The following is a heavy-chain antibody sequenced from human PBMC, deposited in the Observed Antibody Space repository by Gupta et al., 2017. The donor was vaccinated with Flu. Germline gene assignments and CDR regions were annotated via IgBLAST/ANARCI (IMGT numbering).Heavy chain of an antibody. V-gene: IGHV1-2*02. CDR3: ARDLGRQWYYYDGRLDS. CDR1: GYTFTAYY. J-gene: IGHJ4*02. Sequence: QVQLVQSGAELRKPGASVTVSCKASGYTFTAYYIHWVRQAPGQGLEWMGWINPQSGGTNYAQKFQGRVTMTRDKSLNTVYMEVSGLTSGDTAVYYCARDLGRQWYYYDGRLDSWGPGTLVTVSS. D-gene: IGHD3-22*01. CDR2: INPQSGGT.